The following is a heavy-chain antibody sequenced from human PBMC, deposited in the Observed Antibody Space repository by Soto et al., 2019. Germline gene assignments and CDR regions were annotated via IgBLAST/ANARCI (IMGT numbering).Heavy chain of an antibody. V-gene: IGHV1-69*18. Sequence: QVQLVQSGAEVKKPGSSVTVSCKASGGTFSSYAISWVRQAPGQGLEWLGRIIPFSGTANYAQKFQGRVTITADESTSTAYMELTSLRSEDTAVYYCARVVMTTVPASDYYGMDVWGQGTTVTVSS. D-gene: IGHD4-4*01. CDR2: IIPFSGTA. CDR3: ARVVMTTVPASDYYGMDV. J-gene: IGHJ6*02. CDR1: GGTFSSYA.